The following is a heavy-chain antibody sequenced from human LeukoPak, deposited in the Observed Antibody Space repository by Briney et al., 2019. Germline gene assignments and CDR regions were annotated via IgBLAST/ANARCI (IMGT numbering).Heavy chain of an antibody. Sequence: GRSLTLSCAASGFSFSTYGMHWVRQAPGKGLEGVAMIWYDASGQHYADSVKGRFTISRDTSKNTLYLQMNSLRAEDTAVYFCARDSLYDDNGYYHYFDYGGQGTLVTVSS. J-gene: IGHJ4*02. CDR1: GFSFSTYG. D-gene: IGHD3-22*01. V-gene: IGHV3-33*01. CDR3: ARDSLYDDNGYYHYFDY. CDR2: IWYDASGQ.